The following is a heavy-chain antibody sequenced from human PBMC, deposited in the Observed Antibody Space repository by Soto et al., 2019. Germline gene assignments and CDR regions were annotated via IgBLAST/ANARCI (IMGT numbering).Heavy chain of an antibody. CDR3: ARTTAVPNTLRARYFFDY. Sequence: SETLSLTCSVSGGSVSNKTYYWSWIRQPPGKRLEWIGYVYYSGTTNYNPSLKSRVTISVDLSKNQFSLRLSSVTTADTALYYCARTTAVPNTLRARYFFDYWGQGTLVTVSS. CDR2: VYYSGTT. CDR1: GGSVSNKTYY. D-gene: IGHD4-17*01. J-gene: IGHJ4*02. V-gene: IGHV4-61*01.